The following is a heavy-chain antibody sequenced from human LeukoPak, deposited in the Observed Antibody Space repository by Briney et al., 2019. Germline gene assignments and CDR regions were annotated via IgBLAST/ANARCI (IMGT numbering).Heavy chain of an antibody. CDR2: IYSGGST. V-gene: IGHV3-53*01. Sequence: PGGSLRLSCAASGFTVSSNYMAWVRQAPGQGLEWVSVIYSGGSTYYADSVKGRFTISRDNAKNSLYLQMNSLRAEDTAVYYCARVGSTSLRDDYWGQGTLVTVSS. CDR3: ARVGSTSLRDDY. D-gene: IGHD2-2*01. J-gene: IGHJ4*02. CDR1: GFTVSSNY.